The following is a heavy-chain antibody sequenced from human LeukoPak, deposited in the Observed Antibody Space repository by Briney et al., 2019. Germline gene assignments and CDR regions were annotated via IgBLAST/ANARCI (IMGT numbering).Heavy chain of an antibody. D-gene: IGHD5-24*01. V-gene: IGHV4-59*01. CDR3: ARGAGGEWLQLRGGYYFDY. CDR1: GGSISSYY. J-gene: IGHJ4*02. Sequence: SETLSLTCTVSGGSISSYYWSWIRQPPGKGLEWIGYIYYSGSTNYNPSLKSRVTISVDTSKNQFSLKLSSVTAADTAVYYCARGAGGEWLQLRGGYYFDYWGQGTLVTVSS. CDR2: IYYSGST.